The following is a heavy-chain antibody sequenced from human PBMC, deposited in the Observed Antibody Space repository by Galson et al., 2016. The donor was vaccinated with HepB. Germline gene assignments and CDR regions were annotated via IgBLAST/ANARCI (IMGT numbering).Heavy chain of an antibody. V-gene: IGHV4-61*08. D-gene: IGHD5-18*01. CDR1: GDSIRSGVYY. J-gene: IGHJ6*02. CDR3: ARARPEGYSSGYGMDV. Sequence: SETLSLTCTVSGDSIRSGVYYWNWIRQLPGKGLEWIGYIYYSGSTNYNPSLKSRVTMSVDTSKKQFSLRLTSVTAADTAVYYCARARPEGYSSGYGMDVWGQGTTVTVSS. CDR2: IYYSGST.